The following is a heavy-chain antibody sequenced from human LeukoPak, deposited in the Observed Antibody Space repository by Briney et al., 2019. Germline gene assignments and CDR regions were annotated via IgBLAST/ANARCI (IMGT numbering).Heavy chain of an antibody. CDR1: GGSISSSSYY. V-gene: IGHV4-39*01. CDR2: IYYSGST. Sequence: PSETLSLTCTVSGGSISSSSYYWGWIRQPPGKGLEWIGSIYYSGSTYYNPSLKSRVTISADTSKNQFSLRLTSVTAADTAVYYCARHLSYSGSGPYFDSWGQGTLVTVSS. CDR3: ARHLSYSGSGPYFDS. D-gene: IGHD3-10*01. J-gene: IGHJ4*02.